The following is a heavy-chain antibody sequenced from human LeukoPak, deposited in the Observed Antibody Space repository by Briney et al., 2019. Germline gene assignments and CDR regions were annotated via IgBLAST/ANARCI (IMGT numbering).Heavy chain of an antibody. Sequence: SCKASGYTFTNYYMHWVRQAPGKGLEWVAVIWYDGSNKYYADSVKGRFTISRDNSKNTLYLQMNSLRAEDTAVYYCARAPLRRSKPAAIAYGMDVWGQGTTVTVSS. CDR1: GYTFTNYY. CDR3: ARAPLRRSKPAAIAYGMDV. D-gene: IGHD2-2*01. CDR2: IWYDGSNK. J-gene: IGHJ6*02. V-gene: IGHV3-33*01.